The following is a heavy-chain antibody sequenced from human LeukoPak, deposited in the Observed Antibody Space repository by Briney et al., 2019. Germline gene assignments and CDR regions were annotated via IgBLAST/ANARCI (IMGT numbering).Heavy chain of an antibody. Sequence: SETLSLTCTVSGGSFSSYYWSWIRQPPRKGLEWIGYINYSGRTNYNPSLKSRVTISIDTSKNEFSLNLSSVTAADTAVFYCARLDWSGFYFDFWGQGTLVTVSS. CDR2: INYSGRT. CDR3: ARLDWSGFYFDF. V-gene: IGHV4-59*08. J-gene: IGHJ4*02. D-gene: IGHD3-3*01. CDR1: GGSFSSYY.